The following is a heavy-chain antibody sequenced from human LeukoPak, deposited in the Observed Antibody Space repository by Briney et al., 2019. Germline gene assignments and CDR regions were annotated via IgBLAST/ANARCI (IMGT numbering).Heavy chain of an antibody. CDR1: GFTFSSYW. Sequence: GSLRLSCSASGFTFSSYWMSWVRQPPGKGLEWIGEINHSGSTNYNPSLKSRVTISVDTSKNQFSLKLSSVTAADTAVYYCARGDRVVVPAALDYWGQGTLVTVSS. CDR3: ARGDRVVVPAALDY. CDR2: INHSGST. V-gene: IGHV4-34*01. J-gene: IGHJ4*02. D-gene: IGHD2-2*01.